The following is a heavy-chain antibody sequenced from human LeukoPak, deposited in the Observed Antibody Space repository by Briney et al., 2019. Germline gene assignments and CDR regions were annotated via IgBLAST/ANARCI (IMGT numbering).Heavy chain of an antibody. V-gene: IGHV4-34*01. CDR1: GGSFSGYY. J-gene: IGHJ5*02. D-gene: IGHD5-18*01. CDR3: ARGGEQLWLTPSEYNWFDP. CDR2: INHSGST. Sequence: PSETLSLTCAVYGGSFSGYYWSWIRQPPGKGLEWIGEINHSGSTNYNPSLKSRVTISVDTSKNQFSLKLSSVTAADTAVYYCARGGEQLWLTPSEYNWFDPWGQGTLVTVSS.